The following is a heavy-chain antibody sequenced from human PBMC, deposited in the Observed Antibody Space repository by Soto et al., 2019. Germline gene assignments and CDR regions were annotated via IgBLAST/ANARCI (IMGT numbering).Heavy chain of an antibody. Sequence: GSGPTLVNPTETLTLTCIVSGFSLSNARMGVSWIRQPPGKALEWLAHIFSNDEKSYSTSLKSRLTISKDTSKSQVVLSMTNMDPVDTATYYCARIRQWLVRGGFYFDYWGQGTLVTVSS. D-gene: IGHD6-19*01. CDR2: IFSNDEK. J-gene: IGHJ4*02. V-gene: IGHV2-26*01. CDR1: GFSLSNARMG. CDR3: ARIRQWLVRGGFYFDY.